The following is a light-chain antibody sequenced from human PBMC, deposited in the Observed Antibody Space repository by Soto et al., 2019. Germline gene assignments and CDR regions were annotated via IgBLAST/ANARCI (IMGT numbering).Light chain of an antibody. CDR1: QSVSIN. CDR2: GAS. J-gene: IGKJ5*01. V-gene: IGKV3-15*01. CDR3: QQYSNWPLT. Sequence: EVVMTQSPVTLSRSPGERATLFCRASQSVSINLAWYQQNPGQAPRLLIYGASTRATGVPARFSGSGSGTEFTLTINSLQSEDFALYYCQQYSNWPLTFGQGTRLEIK.